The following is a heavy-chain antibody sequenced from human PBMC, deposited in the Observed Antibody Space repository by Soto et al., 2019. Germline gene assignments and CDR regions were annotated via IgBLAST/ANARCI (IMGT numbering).Heavy chain of an antibody. J-gene: IGHJ3*02. CDR2: TRFDGVNK. CDR3: AKDVGSSSWHALDI. V-gene: IGHV3-30*02. D-gene: IGHD6-13*01. Sequence: SCARRGGTVSSYRWQPYRQAPGKGLEWVAITRFDGVNKYYGDSVKGRFIISRDNSKNTIYVEMNSLRAEDTAIYYCAKDVGSSSWHALDIWGQGTMVTVSS. CDR1: GGTVSSYR.